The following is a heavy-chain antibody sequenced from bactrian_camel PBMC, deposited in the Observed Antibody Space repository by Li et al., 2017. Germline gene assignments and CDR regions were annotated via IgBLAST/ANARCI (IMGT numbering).Heavy chain of an antibody. CDR3: VGEIATLAPPY. D-gene: IGHD7*01. J-gene: IGHJ4*01. Sequence: DVQLVESGGGSVQAGGSLRLSCAASGYTYSSYCMGWFRQAPGKGLEWVSTITNGGGTTYYADSVKGRFTLSEDNAKNTMFLQMHSLKPDDTAVHYCVGEIATLAPPYWGQGTQVTVS. CDR2: ITNGGGTT. V-gene: IGHV3S40*01. CDR1: GYTYSSYC.